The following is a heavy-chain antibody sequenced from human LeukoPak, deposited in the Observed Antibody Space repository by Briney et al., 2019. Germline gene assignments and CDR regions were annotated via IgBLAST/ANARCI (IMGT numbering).Heavy chain of an antibody. CDR3: ARDPSGYFNY. V-gene: IGHV4-61*01. Sequence: PSETLSLTCTVSGGAVSSGNYYWSWIRQPPGKGLEWIGYIYYSGSTNYNPSLKSRVTIPVDTSKNQFSLKLSSVTAADTAVYYCARDPSGYFNYWGQGTLATVSS. D-gene: IGHD3-22*01. CDR2: IYYSGST. J-gene: IGHJ4*02. CDR1: GGAVSSGNYY.